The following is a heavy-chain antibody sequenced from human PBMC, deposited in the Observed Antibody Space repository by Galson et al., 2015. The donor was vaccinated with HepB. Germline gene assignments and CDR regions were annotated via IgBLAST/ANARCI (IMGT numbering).Heavy chain of an antibody. J-gene: IGHJ3*02. Sequence: SCKASGGTFSSYAISWVRQAPGQGLEWMGGIIPIFGTANYAQKFQGRVTITADESTSTAYMELSSLRSEDTAVYYSARDPPYCSGGSCSDAFDIWGQGTMVTVSS. CDR3: ARDPPYCSGGSCSDAFDI. D-gene: IGHD2-15*01. V-gene: IGHV1-69*01. CDR1: GGTFSSYA. CDR2: IIPIFGTA.